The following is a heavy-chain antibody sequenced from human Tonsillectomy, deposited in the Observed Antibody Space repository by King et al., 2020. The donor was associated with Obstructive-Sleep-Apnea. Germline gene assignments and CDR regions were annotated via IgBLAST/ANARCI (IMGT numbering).Heavy chain of an antibody. CDR2: ISAYRENT. D-gene: IGHD3-16*01. V-gene: IGHV1-18*04. Sequence: QLVQSGAEVKEPGASVKGSCKASGYTFTSYGISWVRQAPGQGLEWMGWISAYRENTNYAQERQGSVTMTTHTSTHTAYMELRSLRSDDTAVHYCARDGYYDKTGCPRTFWGQGTLVTVSS. J-gene: IGHJ4*02. CDR3: ARDGYYDKTGCPRTF. CDR1: GYTFTSYG.